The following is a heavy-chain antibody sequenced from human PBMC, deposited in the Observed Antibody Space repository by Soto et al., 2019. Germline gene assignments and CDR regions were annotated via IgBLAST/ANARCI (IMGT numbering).Heavy chain of an antibody. J-gene: IGHJ4*02. V-gene: IGHV4-59*01. CDR2: IYYSGST. D-gene: IGHD3-22*01. CDR3: ATAPGFYDTSGYRFDY. CDR1: GGSISSYC. Sequence: NPSETLSLTCTVSGGSISSYCWSWIRQPPGKGLEWIGYIYYSGSTNYNPSLKSRVTISVDTSKNQFSLKLSSVTAADTAVYYCATAPGFYDTSGYRFDYWGQGTLVTVSS.